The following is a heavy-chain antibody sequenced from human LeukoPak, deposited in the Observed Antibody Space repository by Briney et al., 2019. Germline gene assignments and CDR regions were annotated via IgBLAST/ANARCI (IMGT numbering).Heavy chain of an antibody. CDR1: GGSISSSHW. CDR3: ARGPGPSKRITMVRGVMGLFDY. D-gene: IGHD3-10*01. J-gene: IGHJ4*02. V-gene: IGHV4-4*02. CDR2: IHHSGST. Sequence: PSGTLSLTCAVSGGSISSSHWWSWVRQPPGRGLEWIGEIHHSGSTNYNPSLKSRVTISVDTSKNQFSLKLSSVTAADTAVYYCARGPGPSKRITMVRGVMGLFDYWGQGTLVTVSS.